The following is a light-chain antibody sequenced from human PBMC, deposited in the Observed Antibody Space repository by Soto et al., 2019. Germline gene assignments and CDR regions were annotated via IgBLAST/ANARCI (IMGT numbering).Light chain of an antibody. Sequence: QTVVTQEPSLTVSPGGTVTLTCASSTGAVTSGHSPFWFQQKPGQAPKTLIYDTNKKHSWTPARFSGSLLGDKAALTLSGAQPEDEADYYCLLSYTTSRSWVFGGGTQLTVL. CDR2: DTN. V-gene: IGLV7-46*01. CDR3: LLSYTTSRSWV. CDR1: TGAVTSGHS. J-gene: IGLJ3*02.